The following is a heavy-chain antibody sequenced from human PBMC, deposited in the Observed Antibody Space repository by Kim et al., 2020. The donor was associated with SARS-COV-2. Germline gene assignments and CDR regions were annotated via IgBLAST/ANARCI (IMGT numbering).Heavy chain of an antibody. CDR1: GGTFSSYA. CDR3: ARDFRRSGSEGDY. CDR2: IIPIFGTA. V-gene: IGHV1-69*13. Sequence: SVKVSCKASGGTFSSYAISWVRQAPGQGLEWMGGIIPIFGTANYAQKFQGRVTITADESTSTAYMELSSLRSEDTAVYYCARDFRRSGSEGDYWGQGTLVTVSS. D-gene: IGHD3-22*01. J-gene: IGHJ4*02.